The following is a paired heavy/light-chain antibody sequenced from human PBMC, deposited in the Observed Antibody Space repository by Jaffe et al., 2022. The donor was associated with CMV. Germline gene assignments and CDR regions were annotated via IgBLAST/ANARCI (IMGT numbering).Light chain of an antibody. CDR1: QSLLHSNGYNY. CDR2: LGS. J-gene: IGKJ1*01. CDR3: MQALQTPPWT. Sequence: DIVMTQSPLSLPVTPGEPASISCRSSQSLLHSNGYNYLDWYLQKPGKSPQLLIYLGSNRASGVPDRFSGSGSGTDFTLKISRVEAEDVGVYYCMQALQTPPWTFGQGTKVEIK. V-gene: IGKV2-28*01.
Heavy chain of an antibody. V-gene: IGHV3-30*18. D-gene: IGHD6-6*01. CDR1: GFIFSSYG. CDR2: ISFDGSNK. Sequence: QVQLVESGGGVVQPGRSLRLSCAASGFIFSSYGIQWVRQAPGKGLEWVAVISFDGSNKYYADSVKGRFTISRDNSKNTLYLQMNSLRAEDTAMYYCAKVYSSSSPKNFYSYGMDVWGQGTTVTVSS. J-gene: IGHJ6*02. CDR3: AKVYSSSSPKNFYSYGMDV.